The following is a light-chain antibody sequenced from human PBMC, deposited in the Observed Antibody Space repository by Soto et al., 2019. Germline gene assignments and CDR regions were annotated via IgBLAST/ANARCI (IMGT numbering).Light chain of an antibody. CDR2: GAS. Sequence: IVLTQSPGTLSWSPGERATLSCRASQSVSSSYLGWYQQKPGQAPRLLIYGASGRATGIPDRFSGRGSGTDFTLTISRLEPEDFAVYYRQHYGGSPSFTFGPGTKVDIK. V-gene: IGKV3-20*01. CDR1: QSVSSSY. J-gene: IGKJ3*01. CDR3: QHYGGSPSFT.